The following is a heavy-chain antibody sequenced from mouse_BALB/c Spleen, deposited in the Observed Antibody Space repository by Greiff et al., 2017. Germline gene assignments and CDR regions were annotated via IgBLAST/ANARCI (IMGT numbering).Heavy chain of an antibody. CDR3: ARYYRYSYAMDY. J-gene: IGHJ4*01. V-gene: IGHV1-82*01. CDR1: GYAFSSSW. D-gene: IGHD2-14*01. CDR2: IYPGDGDT. Sequence: VQLQQSGPELVKPGASVKISCKASGYAFSSSWMNWVKQRPGQGLEWIGRIYPGDGDTNYNGKFKGKATLTADKSSSTAYMQLSSLTSVDSAVYFCARYYRYSYAMDYWGQGTSVTVSS.